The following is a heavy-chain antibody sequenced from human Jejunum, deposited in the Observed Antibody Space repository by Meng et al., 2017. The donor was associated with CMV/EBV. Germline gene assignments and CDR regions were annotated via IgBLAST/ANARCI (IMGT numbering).Heavy chain of an antibody. J-gene: IGHJ5*02. V-gene: IGHV1-2*02. CDR3: ARDMTSTWYGGSDL. CDR2: INANTGDT. CDR1: GYTFTGHY. Sequence: KASGYTFTGHYMHWVRQAPGQGLDWMGWINANTGDTTYAQKFQGRVTMTRDTSTTTAYMDLSSLTSDDAAVYYCARDMTSTWYGGSDLWGQGTLVTVSS. D-gene: IGHD6-13*01.